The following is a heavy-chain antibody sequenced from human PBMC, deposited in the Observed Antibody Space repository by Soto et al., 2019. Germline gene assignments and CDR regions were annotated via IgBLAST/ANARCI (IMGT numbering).Heavy chain of an antibody. D-gene: IGHD3-9*01. CDR3: ARSPGLDIVTGSYY. Sequence: ASVKVSCKASGYTFTSYGISWVRQAPGQGLEWMGWISAYNGNTNYAQKLQGRVTMTTDTSTSTAYMELRSLRSDDKAVYYCARSPGLDIVTGSYYWRQGHMVTVSS. J-gene: IGHJ4*02. CDR1: GYTFTSYG. V-gene: IGHV1-18*04. CDR2: ISAYNGNT.